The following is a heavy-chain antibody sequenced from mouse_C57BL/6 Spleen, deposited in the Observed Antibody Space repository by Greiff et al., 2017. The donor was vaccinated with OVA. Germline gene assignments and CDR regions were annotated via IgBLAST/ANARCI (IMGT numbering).Heavy chain of an antibody. CDR2: IDPETGGT. CDR3: TCYSNWAWFAY. J-gene: IGHJ3*01. D-gene: IGHD2-5*01. V-gene: IGHV1-15*01. CDR1: GYTFTDYE. Sequence: QVQLQQSGAELVRPGASVTLSCKASGYTFTDYEMHWVKQTPVHGLEWIGAIDPETGGTAYNQKFKGKAILTADKSSSTAYMELRSLTSEDSAFYYCTCYSNWAWFAYWGQGTLVTVSA.